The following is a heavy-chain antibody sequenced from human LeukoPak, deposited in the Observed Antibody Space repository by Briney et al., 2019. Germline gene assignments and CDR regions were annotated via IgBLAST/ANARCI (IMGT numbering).Heavy chain of an antibody. CDR2: MNPNSGNT. Sequence: AASVKVSCKASGYTFTSYDINWVRQATGQGLEWMGWMNPNSGNTGYAQKFQGRVTMTRDTSISTAYMELSSLRSEDTAVYYCARKSHDYGDMADWGQGTLATVSS. D-gene: IGHD4-17*01. V-gene: IGHV1-8*01. J-gene: IGHJ4*02. CDR1: GYTFTSYD. CDR3: ARKSHDYGDMAD.